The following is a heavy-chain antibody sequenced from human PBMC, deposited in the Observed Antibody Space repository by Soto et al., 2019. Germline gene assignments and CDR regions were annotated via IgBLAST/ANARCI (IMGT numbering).Heavy chain of an antibody. CDR2: IWYDGSNK. CDR1: GFTFSSYG. J-gene: IGHJ6*02. D-gene: IGHD6-13*01. CDR3: ARELAAAGTEPYYDYYGMDV. Sequence: QVQLVESGGGVVQPGRSLRLSCAASGFTFSSYGMHWVRQAPGKGLEWVSVIWYDGSNKYYADSVKVRFTISRDNSKNTLYLQMNSLRAEDTDVYYCARELAAAGTEPYYDYYGMDVWGQGTKVTVSS. V-gene: IGHV3-33*01.